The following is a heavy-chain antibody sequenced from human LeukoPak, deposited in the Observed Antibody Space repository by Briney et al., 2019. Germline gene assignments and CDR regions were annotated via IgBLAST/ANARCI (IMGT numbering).Heavy chain of an antibody. D-gene: IGHD2-8*01. V-gene: IGHV4-39*07. CDR1: GGSISSSSYY. CDR3: ARGHWDIVLNWFDP. J-gene: IGHJ5*02. CDR2: IYYSGST. Sequence: PSETLSLTCTVSGGSISSSSYYWGWIRQPPGKGLEWIGSIYYSGSTYYNPSLKSRVTISVDTSKNQFSLKLSSVTAADMAVYYCARGHWDIVLNWFDPWGQGTLVTVSS.